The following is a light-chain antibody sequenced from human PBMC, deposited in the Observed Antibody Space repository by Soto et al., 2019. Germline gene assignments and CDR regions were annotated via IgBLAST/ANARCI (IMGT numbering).Light chain of an antibody. V-gene: IGKV3D-20*02. CDR3: QQRAKWPLT. CDR2: GGS. J-gene: IGKJ4*01. CDR1: QSVSSNH. Sequence: EIVMPQSPGTLSLSPGERATLSCRASQSVSSNHLAWYQQKPGQAPRLLIYGGSSRATGIPVRFSGTGSETDFTLTITRLEPEDFAVYYCQQRAKWPLTFGGGTKVDIK.